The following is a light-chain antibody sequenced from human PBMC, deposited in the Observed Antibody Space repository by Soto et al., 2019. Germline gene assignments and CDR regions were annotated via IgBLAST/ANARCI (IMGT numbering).Light chain of an antibody. J-gene: IGLJ1*01. V-gene: IGLV2-14*03. Sequence: QSVLTQPASLSGSPGQSITISCTGTSSDVGGYNYVSWYQHHPGKAPKLMIYDVSNRPSGISNRFSGSKSGNTASLTISGLQPEDEGDYYCSSYTSSSTQVFGTGTKVTVL. CDR1: SSDVGGYNY. CDR2: DVS. CDR3: SSYTSSSTQV.